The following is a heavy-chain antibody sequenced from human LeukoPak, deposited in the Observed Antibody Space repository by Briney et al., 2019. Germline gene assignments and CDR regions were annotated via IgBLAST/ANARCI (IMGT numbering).Heavy chain of an antibody. V-gene: IGHV1-46*01. CDR1: GYTFTSYY. D-gene: IGHD3-22*01. J-gene: IGHJ4*02. CDR2: INPSGGST. CDR3: ARDVRDYYDSSGPIDY. Sequence: ASVKVSCKASGYTFTSYYMHWVRQAPGQGLEWMGIINPSGGSTSYAQKFQGRVTMTRDTSTSTVYMELSSLRSEDTAVYYCARDVRDYYDSSGPIDYWGQGTLVTVSS.